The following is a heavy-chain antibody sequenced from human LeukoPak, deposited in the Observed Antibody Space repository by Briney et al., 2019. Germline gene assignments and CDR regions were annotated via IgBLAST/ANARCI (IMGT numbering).Heavy chain of an antibody. D-gene: IGHD2-2*01. J-gene: IGHJ3*02. Sequence: SETLSLTCAVYGGSFSGYYWSWIRQPPGKGLEWIGEINHSGSTNYNPSLKSRVTISVDTSKNQFSLNLSSATAADTAVYYCARQIGYCGSSSCADAFDIWGQGTVVTVSS. CDR1: GGSFSGYY. CDR2: INHSGST. CDR3: ARQIGYCGSSSCADAFDI. V-gene: IGHV4-34*01.